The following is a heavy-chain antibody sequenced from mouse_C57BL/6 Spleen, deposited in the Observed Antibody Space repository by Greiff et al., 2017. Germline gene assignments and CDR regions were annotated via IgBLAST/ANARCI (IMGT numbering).Heavy chain of an antibody. D-gene: IGHD2-4*01. CDR2: ISYDGSN. CDR3: ARDGGLPLDY. Sequence: EVQLQQSGPGLVKPSQSLSLTCPVTGYSITSGYYWNWIRQFPGNKLEWMGYISYDGSNNYNPSLKNRISITRDTSKNQFFLKLNSVTTEDTATYYCARDGGLPLDYWGQGTTLTVSS. J-gene: IGHJ2*01. CDR1: GYSITSGYY. V-gene: IGHV3-6*01.